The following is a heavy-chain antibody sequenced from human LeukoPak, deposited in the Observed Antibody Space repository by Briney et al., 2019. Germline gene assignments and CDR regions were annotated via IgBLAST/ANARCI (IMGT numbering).Heavy chain of an antibody. CDR2: ISSSSSYI. CDR3: ARESSPEDAFDI. V-gene: IGHV3-21*01. Sequence: GGSLRLSCAASGFTFSSYSMNGVRQAPGKGLEWVSSISSSSSYIYYADSVKGRFTISRDNAKNSLYLQMNSLRAEDTAVYYCARESSPEDAFDIWGQGTMVTVSS. CDR1: GFTFSSYS. J-gene: IGHJ3*02.